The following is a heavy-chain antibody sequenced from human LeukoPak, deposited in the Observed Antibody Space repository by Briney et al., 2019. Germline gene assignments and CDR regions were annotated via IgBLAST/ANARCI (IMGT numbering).Heavy chain of an antibody. D-gene: IGHD6-19*01. CDR2: IYYSGST. CDR1: GGSISSSSYY. J-gene: IGHJ6*03. V-gene: IGHV4-39*07. CDR3: ARGLSGWRLYYYYMDV. Sequence: SETLSLTCTVSGGSISSSSYYWGWIRQPPGKGLEWIGSIYYSGSTYYNPSLKSRVTISVDTSKNQFSLKLSSVTAADTAVYYCARGLSGWRLYYYYMDVWGKGTTVTVSS.